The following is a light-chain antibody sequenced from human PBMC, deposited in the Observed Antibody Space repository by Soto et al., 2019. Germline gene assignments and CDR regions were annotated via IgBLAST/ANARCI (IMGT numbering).Light chain of an antibody. Sequence: DIPMTQSPSSVYASVGDRVTITCRASQGISTWLAWYQQIPGKAPKLLIYGASRLQSGVPSRFSGSGFGTDFTLTISSLQPEDFATYYCQQANSFPVTFGGGTKVEIK. J-gene: IGKJ4*01. CDR2: GAS. CDR3: QQANSFPVT. CDR1: QGISTW. V-gene: IGKV1-12*01.